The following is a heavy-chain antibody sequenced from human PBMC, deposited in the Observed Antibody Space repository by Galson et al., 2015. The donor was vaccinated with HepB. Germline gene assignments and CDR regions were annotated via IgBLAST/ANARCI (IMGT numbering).Heavy chain of an antibody. D-gene: IGHD6-13*01. V-gene: IGHV4-34*01. CDR2: INHSGST. CDR1: GGSFSGYY. J-gene: IGHJ4*02. Sequence: ETLSLTCAVCGGSFSGYYWSWIRQPPGKGLEWIGEINHSGSTNYNPSLKSRVTISVDTSKNQFSLRLSSVTAADTAVYYCAVRIAAAGPFDYWGQGTLVTVSS. CDR3: AVRIAAAGPFDY.